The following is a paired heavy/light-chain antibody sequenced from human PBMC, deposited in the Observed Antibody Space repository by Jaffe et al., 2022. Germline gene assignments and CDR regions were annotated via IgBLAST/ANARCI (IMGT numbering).Heavy chain of an antibody. V-gene: IGHV7-4-1*02. Sequence: QVQLVQSGSELKKPGASVKVSCKASGYTFTSYAMNWVRQAPGQGLEWMGWINTNTGNPTYAQGFTGRFVFSLDTSVSTAYLQISSLKAEDTAVYYCARDQGYYDFWSGYHRRNGVFDYWGQGTLVTVSS. J-gene: IGHJ4*02. D-gene: IGHD3-3*01. CDR3: ARDQGYYDFWSGYHRRNGVFDY. CDR2: INTNTGNP. CDR1: GYTFTSYA.
Light chain of an antibody. V-gene: IGKV3-20*01. Sequence: EIVLTQSPGTLSLSPGERATLSCRASQSVSSSYLAWYQQKPGQAPRLLIYGASSRATGIPDRFSGSGSGTDFTLTISRLEPEDFAVYYCQQYGSSQLTFGGGTKVEIK. CDR2: GAS. J-gene: IGKJ4*01. CDR1: QSVSSSY. CDR3: QQYGSSQLT.